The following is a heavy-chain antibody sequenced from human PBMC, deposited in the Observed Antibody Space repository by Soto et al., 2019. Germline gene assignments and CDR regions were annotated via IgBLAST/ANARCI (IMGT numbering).Heavy chain of an antibody. J-gene: IGHJ6*01. CDR3: ARDDVAVAGLGYGMDV. CDR1: GFIFRSFD. Sequence: VGSLRISCAASGFIFRSFDISWVLQAPWIGLEWVSTISVSGQKTYYADSVKVRFTISRDNSKNTLYLQMNSLRAEDTDVYYCARDDVAVAGLGYGMDVWGQGTTVPVSS. D-gene: IGHD6-19*01. V-gene: IGHV3-23*01. CDR2: ISVSGQKT.